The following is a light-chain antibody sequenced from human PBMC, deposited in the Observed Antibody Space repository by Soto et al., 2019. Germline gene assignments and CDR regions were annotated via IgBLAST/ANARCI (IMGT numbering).Light chain of an antibody. J-gene: IGKJ5*01. CDR1: QSVSSSY. CDR2: GAS. Sequence: EIVLTQSPGTLSLSPGERATLSCRASQSVSSSYLAWYQQKPGQAPRLLIYGASSRATGIPDRFSGSVSGTDFNLTISRLEPEDLAVYYCQQYGSSLSVTFGQGTRLEIK. CDR3: QQYGSSLSVT. V-gene: IGKV3-20*01.